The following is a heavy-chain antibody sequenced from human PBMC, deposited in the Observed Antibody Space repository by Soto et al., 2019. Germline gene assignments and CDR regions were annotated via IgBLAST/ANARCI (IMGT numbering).Heavy chain of an antibody. CDR3: ALWDQWVSNRYYYPLDV. D-gene: IGHD1-26*01. J-gene: IGHJ6*02. CDR2: ITGSGDTT. V-gene: IGHV3-23*01. Sequence: RRLCCTASGLTFSRYAMSWVRQAPGKGLQWVSTITGSGDTTYYGDSVKGRFTISRDSSKNTLYLQMNSLRAEDTAVYYSALWDQWVSNRYYYPLDVCGPGTTVAVSS. CDR1: GLTFSRYA.